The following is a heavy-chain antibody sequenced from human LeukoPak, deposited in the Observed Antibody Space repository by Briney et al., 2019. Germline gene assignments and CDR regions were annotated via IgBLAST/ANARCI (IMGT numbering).Heavy chain of an antibody. Sequence: GGSLRLSCAASGFTFSSYAMHWVRQAPGKGLEWVAVISYDGSNKYYADSVKGRFTISRDNSKNTLYLQMNSLRAEDTAVYYCARGRQLWYLLDYWGQGTLVTVSS. CDR1: GFTFSSYA. D-gene: IGHD5-18*01. CDR3: ARGRQLWYLLDY. CDR2: ISYDGSNK. J-gene: IGHJ4*02. V-gene: IGHV3-30-3*01.